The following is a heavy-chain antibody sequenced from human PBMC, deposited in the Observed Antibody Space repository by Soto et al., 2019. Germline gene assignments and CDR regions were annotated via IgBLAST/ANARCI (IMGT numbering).Heavy chain of an antibody. CDR2: IYYSGST. CDR3: AIIAAAGTRYNYYYYYGMDV. D-gene: IGHD6-13*01. J-gene: IGHJ6*02. V-gene: IGHV4-39*01. CDR1: GGSLSSSSYF. Sequence: PSETLSLTCTVSGGSLSSSSYFWGWIRQPPGKGLVWIGSIYYSGSTYYNPSLKSRVTISVDTSKNQFSLKLSSVTAADTAVYYCAIIAAAGTRYNYYYYYGMDVWGQGTTVTVSS.